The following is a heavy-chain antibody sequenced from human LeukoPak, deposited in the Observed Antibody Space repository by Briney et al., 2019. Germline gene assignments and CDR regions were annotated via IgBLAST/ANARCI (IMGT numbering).Heavy chain of an antibody. J-gene: IGHJ4*02. CDR3: ARSPTTVVDMYFDY. D-gene: IGHD4-23*01. CDR1: GFTFSSYA. Sequence: GRSLRLSCAASGFTFSSYAMHWVRQAPGKGLEWVAVISYDGSNKYYADSVKGRFTISRDNSKNTLYPQMNSLRAEDTAVYYCARSPTTVVDMYFDYWGQGTLVTVSS. V-gene: IGHV3-30-3*01. CDR2: ISYDGSNK.